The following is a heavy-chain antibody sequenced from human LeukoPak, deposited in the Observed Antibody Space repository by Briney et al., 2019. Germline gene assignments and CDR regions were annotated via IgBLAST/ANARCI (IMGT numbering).Heavy chain of an antibody. J-gene: IGHJ3*02. CDR2: IYYSGST. D-gene: IGHD3-22*01. V-gene: IGHV4-39*01. CDR3: ARLEMIVVVNAFDI. Sequence: SETLSLTCTVSGGSISSSSYYWGWIRQPPGTGLEWLGSIYYSGSTYYNPSLKSRVTISVDTSKNQFSLKLSSVTAADTAVYYCARLEMIVVVNAFDIWGQGTMVTVSS. CDR1: GGSISSSSYY.